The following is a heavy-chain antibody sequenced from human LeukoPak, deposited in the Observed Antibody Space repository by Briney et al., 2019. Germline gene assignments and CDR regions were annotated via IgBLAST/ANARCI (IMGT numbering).Heavy chain of an antibody. CDR1: GGTFISYA. CDR3: ARDRCSSTSCYVVGYYYYYYGMDV. D-gene: IGHD2-2*01. J-gene: IGHJ6*02. V-gene: IGHV1-69*13. Sequence: SVKVSCKASGGTFISYAISWVRQAPGQGLEWMGGIIPIFGTANYAQKFQGRVTITADESTSTAYMELSSLRSEDTAVYYCARDRCSSTSCYVVGYYYYYYGMDVWGQGTTVTVSS. CDR2: IIPIFGTA.